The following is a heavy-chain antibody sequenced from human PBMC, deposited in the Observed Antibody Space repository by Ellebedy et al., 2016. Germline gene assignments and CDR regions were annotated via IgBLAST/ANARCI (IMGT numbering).Heavy chain of an antibody. J-gene: IGHJ3*02. V-gene: IGHV1-69*04. CDR2: IIPILDIA. CDR3: ARAPPPRGDRSADAFDI. CDR1: GGTFSSYA. D-gene: IGHD7-27*01. Sequence: ASVKVSCKASGGTFSSYAVSWVRQAPGQGLEWMGRIIPILDIANYAQMFQGRVTITADNSSSTAYMELSSLKSEDTAVYYCARAPPPRGDRSADAFDIWGQGTMVTVSS.